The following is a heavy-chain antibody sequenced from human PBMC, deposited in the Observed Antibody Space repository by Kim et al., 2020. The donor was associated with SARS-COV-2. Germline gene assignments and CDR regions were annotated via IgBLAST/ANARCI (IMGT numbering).Heavy chain of an antibody. D-gene: IGHD1-26*01. Sequence: SETLSLTCTVSGGSVNTADYYWTWIRQPPGKVLEWIGYIYGSGITNYNSSLKSRVTISVDTSKDQFSLKLSSVTAEDTAVYYCARLGSALDYWGQGTQVTVSS. CDR1: GGSVNTADYY. CDR2: IYGSGIT. V-gene: IGHV4-61*08. CDR3: ARLGSALDY. J-gene: IGHJ4*02.